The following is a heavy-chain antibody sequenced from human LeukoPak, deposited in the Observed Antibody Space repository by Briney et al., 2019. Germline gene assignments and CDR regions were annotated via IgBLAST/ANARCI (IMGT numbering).Heavy chain of an antibody. CDR1: GFSFGNFW. V-gene: IGHV3-7*03. CDR3: AREPPYYYGMDV. Sequence: GGSLRLSCAASGFSFGNFWMSWVRQAPGKGLEWVANIKEDGSDKYYVESVKGRFTTSRDNAKKTLYLQMNSLRAEDTAVYYCAREPPYYYGMDVWGQGTTVTVSS. J-gene: IGHJ6*02. CDR2: IKEDGSDK.